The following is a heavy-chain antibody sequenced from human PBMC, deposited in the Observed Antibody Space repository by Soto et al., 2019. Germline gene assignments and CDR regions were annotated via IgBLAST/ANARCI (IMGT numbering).Heavy chain of an antibody. J-gene: IGHJ5*01. CDR2: INSDGSST. CDR1: GFTFSIYW. V-gene: IGHV3-74*01. Sequence: QPGGSLRLSCAASGFTFSIYWMHWVRQAPGKGLVWVSRINSDGSSTSYADSVKGRFTISRDNAKNTLYLQMNSLRAEDTAVYYCARGVVVFWSGYYPNWFASPTQRTLVLGSS. D-gene: IGHD3-3*01. CDR3: ARGVVVFWSGYYPNWFAS.